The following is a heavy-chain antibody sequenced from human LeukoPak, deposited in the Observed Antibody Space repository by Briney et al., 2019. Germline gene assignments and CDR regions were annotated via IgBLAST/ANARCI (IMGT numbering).Heavy chain of an antibody. J-gene: IGHJ6*02. V-gene: IGHV4-30-4*01. CDR1: GGSISSGDYY. D-gene: IGHD6-13*01. CDR2: IYYSGST. Sequence: SETLSLTCTVSGGSISSGDYYWSWIRQPPGKGLEWIGYIYYSGSTYYNPSLKSRVTISVDTSKNQFSLKLSSVTAADTAVYYCARTYSSSSYYYYYGMDVWGQGTTVTVSS. CDR3: ARTYSSSSYYYYYGMDV.